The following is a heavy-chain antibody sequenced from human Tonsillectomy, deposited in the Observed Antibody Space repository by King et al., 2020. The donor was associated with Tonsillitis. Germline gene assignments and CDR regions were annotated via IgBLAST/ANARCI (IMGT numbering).Heavy chain of an antibody. CDR3: AKDVGSSSHYGMDV. Sequence: VQLVESGGGLVQPGRSLRLSCAASGFTFDDYAMHWVRHAPGKGLEWVSGISWNSGSIGSADSVKGRFTISRDNAKNSLYLQMNSLRAEDTALYYCAKDVGSSSHYGMDVWGQGTTVTVSS. CDR2: ISWNSGSI. V-gene: IGHV3-9*01. CDR1: GFTFDDYA. D-gene: IGHD6-13*01. J-gene: IGHJ6*02.